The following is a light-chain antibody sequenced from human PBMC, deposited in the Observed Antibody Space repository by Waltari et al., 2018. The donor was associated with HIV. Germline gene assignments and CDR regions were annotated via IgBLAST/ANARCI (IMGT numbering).Light chain of an antibody. CDR2: GDN. Sequence: QSVLTQPPSASGAPGQRVTISCSGSSSNIGSHSVNWYQQLPGTAPKLLIYGDNQRPSGLPDRFSGSKSGTSASLAISGLQSEDEADYYCATWDDTLLGVFGGGTKLTVL. J-gene: IGLJ3*02. CDR3: ATWDDTLLGV. CDR1: SSNIGSHS. V-gene: IGLV1-44*01.